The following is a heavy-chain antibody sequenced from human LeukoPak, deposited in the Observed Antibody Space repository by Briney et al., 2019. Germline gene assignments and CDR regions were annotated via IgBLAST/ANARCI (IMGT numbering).Heavy chain of an antibody. Sequence: GGSLRLSCAASGFTFSSYAMSWVRQAPGKGLEWVSAISGSGGSTYSADSVKGRFTISRDNSKNTLYLQMNSLRAEDTAVYYCARDRQREVDYWGQGTLVTVSS. D-gene: IGHD1-26*01. J-gene: IGHJ4*02. CDR3: ARDRQREVDY. CDR2: ISGSGGST. CDR1: GFTFSSYA. V-gene: IGHV3-23*01.